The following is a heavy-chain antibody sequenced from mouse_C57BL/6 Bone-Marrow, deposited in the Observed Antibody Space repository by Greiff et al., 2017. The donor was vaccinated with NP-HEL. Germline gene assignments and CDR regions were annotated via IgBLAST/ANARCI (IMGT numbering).Heavy chain of an antibody. CDR2: ISSGGSYT. Sequence: EVMLVESGGDLVKPGGSLKLSCAASGFTFSSYGMSWVRQTPDKRLEWVATISSGGSYTYYPDSVKGRFTISRDNAKNTLYLQMSSLESEDTAMYYCAPAWFAYWGQGTLVTVSA. CDR3: APAWFAY. CDR1: GFTFSSYG. V-gene: IGHV5-6*02. J-gene: IGHJ3*01.